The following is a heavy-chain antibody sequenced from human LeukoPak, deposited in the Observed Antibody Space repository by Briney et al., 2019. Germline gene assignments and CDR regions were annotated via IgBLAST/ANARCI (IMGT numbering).Heavy chain of an antibody. CDR2: INHSGST. Sequence: SETLSLTCAVYGGSFSGYYWSWIRQPPGKGLEWIGEINHSGSTNYNPSLKSRVTISVDTSKNQFSLKLSSVTAADTAVYYCARMRDSSSSGSYYFDYWGQGTLVTVSS. D-gene: IGHD3-22*01. V-gene: IGHV4-34*01. J-gene: IGHJ4*02. CDR3: ARMRDSSSSGSYYFDY. CDR1: GGSFSGYY.